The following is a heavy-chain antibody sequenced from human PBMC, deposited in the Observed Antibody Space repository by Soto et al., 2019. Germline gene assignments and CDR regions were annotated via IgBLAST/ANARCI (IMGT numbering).Heavy chain of an antibody. CDR3: VKAAARGDY. D-gene: IGHD3-10*01. V-gene: IGHV3-9*01. CDR1: GFTFDDYA. J-gene: IGHJ4*02. CDR2: ISWNSGSI. Sequence: HPGGSLRLSCAASGFTFDDYAMHWVRQAPGKGLEWVSGISWNSGSIGYADSVKGRFTISRDNAKNTLYLQMNSLRAEDTAVYYCVKAAARGDYWGQGTLVTVSS.